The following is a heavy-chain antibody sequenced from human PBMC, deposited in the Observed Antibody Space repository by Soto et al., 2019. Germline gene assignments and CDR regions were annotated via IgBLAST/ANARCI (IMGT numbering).Heavy chain of an antibody. Sequence: SETLSLTCAVYGGSFSGYYWSWIRQPPGKGLEWIGEINHSGSTNYNPSLKSRVTTSVDTSKNQFSLKLSSVTAADTAVYYCARGRGDWNYGRSTAVGHNNWFDPWGQGTLVTVSS. J-gene: IGHJ5*02. CDR2: INHSGST. CDR3: ARGRGDWNYGRSTAVGHNNWFDP. D-gene: IGHD1-7*01. V-gene: IGHV4-34*01. CDR1: GGSFSGYY.